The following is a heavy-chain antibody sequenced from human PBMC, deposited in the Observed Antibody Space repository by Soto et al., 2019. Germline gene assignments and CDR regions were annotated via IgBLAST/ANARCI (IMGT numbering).Heavy chain of an antibody. V-gene: IGHV3-48*03. CDR1: GFTFSSYE. D-gene: IGHD3-22*01. Sequence: GGSLRLSCASSGFTFSSYEMNLVRQAPGRGLEWVSYISSSGSTIYYADSVKGRFTISRDNAKNSLYLQMNSLRAEDTAVYYCARELGYYYDSSGSFDYWGQGTLVTVSS. J-gene: IGHJ4*02. CDR3: ARELGYYYDSSGSFDY. CDR2: ISSSGSTI.